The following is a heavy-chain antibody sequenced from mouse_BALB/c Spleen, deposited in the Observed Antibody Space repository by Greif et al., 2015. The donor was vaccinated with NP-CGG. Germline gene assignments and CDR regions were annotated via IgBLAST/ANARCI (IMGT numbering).Heavy chain of an antibody. J-gene: IGHJ2*01. CDR3: SKSGDYDTSFDY. CDR2: IHPSSGNT. Sequence: QVQLQQSGSVLVRPGASVKLSCKASGYTFTSSWMHWAKQRPGQGLEWIGEIHPSSGNTNYNEMFKGKATLTVDTSSSTAYVDLSSLTSEDAAVYYCSKSGDYDTSFDYWGQGTTLTVSS. CDR1: GYTFTSSW. V-gene: IGHV1S130*01. D-gene: IGHD2-4*01.